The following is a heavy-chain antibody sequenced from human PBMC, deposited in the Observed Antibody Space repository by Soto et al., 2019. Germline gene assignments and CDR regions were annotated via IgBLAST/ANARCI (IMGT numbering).Heavy chain of an antibody. D-gene: IGHD2-15*01. CDR1: GFTFSSYT. V-gene: IGHV3-33*01. Sequence: QVQLVESGGGVVQPGRSLRLSCAASGFTFSSYTMHWVRQAPGKGLQWVAVIWYDGSKKYYADSVKGRFTISRDNSKHTLYLPMNSLRGEDTAVYYCARGSNYLYGLDVWGQGTTVTVSS. CDR3: ARGSNYLYGLDV. CDR2: IWYDGSKK. J-gene: IGHJ6*02.